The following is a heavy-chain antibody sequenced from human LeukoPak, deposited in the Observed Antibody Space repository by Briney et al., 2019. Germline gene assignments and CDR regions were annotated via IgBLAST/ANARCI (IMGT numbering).Heavy chain of an antibody. D-gene: IGHD2-21*02. V-gene: IGHV4-31*11. CDR1: GDSVSSGGYY. Sequence: SETLSLTCAVSGDSVSSGGYYWTWIRQHPGKGLEWIGYISNSGTTSYSPSLKSRVSISVDTSNNQFSLRLSSVTAADTAVYYCARDVVVTSSPDAFDIWGQGTVVTVSS. J-gene: IGHJ3*02. CDR3: ARDVVVTSSPDAFDI. CDR2: ISNSGTT.